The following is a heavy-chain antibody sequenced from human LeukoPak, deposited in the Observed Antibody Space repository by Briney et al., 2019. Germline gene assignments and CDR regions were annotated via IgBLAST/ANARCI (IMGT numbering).Heavy chain of an antibody. D-gene: IGHD3-10*01. CDR3: ARDAFRQLFPSGIGGMDV. Sequence: GSLRLSCAASGFTFSSYWMTWVRQAPGKGLEWVANIKQDGSEKYYVGSVKGRFTISRDNAKDSLFLQMNSLRAEDTAVYYCARDAFRQLFPSGIGGMDVWGQGTTVTVSS. CDR1: GFTFSSYW. J-gene: IGHJ6*02. CDR2: IKQDGSEK. V-gene: IGHV3-7*04.